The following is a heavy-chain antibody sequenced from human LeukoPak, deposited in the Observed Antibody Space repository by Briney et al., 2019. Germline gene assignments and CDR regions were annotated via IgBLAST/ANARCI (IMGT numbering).Heavy chain of an antibody. D-gene: IGHD3-22*01. Sequence: PGRSLRLSCAASGFNFDDYAMHWVRQAPGKGLEWVSGISWNSGSIGYADSVKGRFTISRDNAKNSLYLQMNSLRAEDTALYYCAKDLRLRFYDSSGYKNDAFDIWGQGTMVTVSS. J-gene: IGHJ3*02. CDR3: AKDLRLRFYDSSGYKNDAFDI. CDR2: ISWNSGSI. V-gene: IGHV3-9*01. CDR1: GFNFDDYA.